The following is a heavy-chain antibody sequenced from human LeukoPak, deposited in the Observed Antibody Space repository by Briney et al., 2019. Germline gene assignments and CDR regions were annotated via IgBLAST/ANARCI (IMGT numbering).Heavy chain of an antibody. CDR1: GGSISSSSYY. D-gene: IGHD6-19*01. J-gene: IGHJ4*02. Sequence: PSETLSLTCTVSGGSISSSSYYWGWIRQPPGKGLEWIGSIYYSGSTYYNPSLKSRVTISVDTSKNQFSLKLSSVTAADTAVYYCARVGQWQTYFDYWGQGTLVTVSS. CDR3: ARVGQWQTYFDY. CDR2: IYYSGST. V-gene: IGHV4-39*07.